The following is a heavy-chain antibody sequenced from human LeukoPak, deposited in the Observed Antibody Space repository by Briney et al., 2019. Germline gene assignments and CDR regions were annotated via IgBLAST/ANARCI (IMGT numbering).Heavy chain of an antibody. CDR3: ARDPKDAFDI. V-gene: IGHV4-59*11. Sequence: SETLTLTCTVSGASISSHYWSWLRQPPGKGLEWIGYVIDSVRTKDNPSLQSRLTLSADTSKNQFSLKLSSVTAADTAVYYCARDPKDAFDIWGQGTMVTVSS. CDR2: VIDSVRT. J-gene: IGHJ3*02. CDR1: GASISSHY.